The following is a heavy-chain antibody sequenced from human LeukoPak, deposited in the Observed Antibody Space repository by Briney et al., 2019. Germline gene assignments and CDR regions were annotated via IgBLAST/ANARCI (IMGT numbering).Heavy chain of an antibody. CDR3: ARSYYYDYRQIDY. Sequence: PSETLSLTCTVSGDSISTSSYYWGWLRQPPGKGLEWLGSIYYSGSTYYHPSLKSRVTISVDTSKNQFSLNLYSVTAADTAVFYCARSYYYDYRQIDYWGQGTLVTVSS. V-gene: IGHV4-39*01. CDR2: IYYSGST. D-gene: IGHD3-22*01. J-gene: IGHJ4*02. CDR1: GDSISTSSYY.